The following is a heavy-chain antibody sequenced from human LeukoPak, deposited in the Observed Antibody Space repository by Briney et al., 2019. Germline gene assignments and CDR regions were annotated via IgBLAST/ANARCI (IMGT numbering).Heavy chain of an antibody. CDR1: GFTFSSYG. Sequence: GRSLRLSCAASGFTFSSYGMHWVRQAPGKGLEWVAVISYDGSNKYYADSVKGRFTISRDNSKNTLYLQMNSLRAEDTAVYYCLPYSGSSWGQGTLVTVSS. J-gene: IGHJ5*02. D-gene: IGHD1-26*01. CDR3: LPYSGSS. CDR2: ISYDGSNK. V-gene: IGHV3-30*03.